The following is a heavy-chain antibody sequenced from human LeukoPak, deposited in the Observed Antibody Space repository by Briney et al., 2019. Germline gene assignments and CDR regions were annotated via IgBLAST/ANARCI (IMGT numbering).Heavy chain of an antibody. CDR2: INSDSGFT. D-gene: IGHD3-9*01. CDR3: ARNFDMKGFDP. V-gene: IGHV1-2*02. Sequence: ASVKVSCKASGYTFTGYYMNWVRQAPGQGLEWMGWINSDSGFTKYAQKFQGRVTMTRDTSIITVYMDLTRLTSDDTAVYYCARNFDMKGFDPWGQGTLVTVSS. CDR1: GYTFTGYY. J-gene: IGHJ5*02.